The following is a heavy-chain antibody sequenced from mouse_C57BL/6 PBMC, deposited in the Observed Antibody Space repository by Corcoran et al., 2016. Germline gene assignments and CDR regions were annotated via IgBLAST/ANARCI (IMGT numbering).Heavy chain of an antibody. D-gene: IGHD2-5*01. CDR1: GYTFTSYG. CDR2: IYPRSGNT. V-gene: IGHV1-81*01. J-gene: IGHJ3*01. CDR3: ARLYSNYVRFAY. Sequence: QVQLQQSGAELARPGASVKLSCKASGYTFTSYGISWVKQRTGQGLEWIGEIYPRSGNTYYNEKFKGKATLTADKSSSTAYMELRSLTSEDSAVYFCARLYSNYVRFAYWGQGTLVTVSA.